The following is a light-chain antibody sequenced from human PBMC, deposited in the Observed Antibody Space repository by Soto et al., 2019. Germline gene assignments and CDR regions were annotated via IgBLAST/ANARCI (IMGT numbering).Light chain of an antibody. Sequence: EIVLTQSPGTLSLSPGERATLSCRASQSVSSSYLAWYQQKPGQAPRLLIYGASNRVTGIPDRFSGSGSGTDFTLTISRLEPEDFAVYYCQQYGSSPPLYTFGQGTKLEIK. J-gene: IGKJ2*01. CDR1: QSVSSSY. CDR2: GAS. CDR3: QQYGSSPPLYT. V-gene: IGKV3-20*01.